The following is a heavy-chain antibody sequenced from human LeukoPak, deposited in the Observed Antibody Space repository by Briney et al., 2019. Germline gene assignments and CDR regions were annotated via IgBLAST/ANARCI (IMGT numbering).Heavy chain of an antibody. V-gene: IGHV1-69*01. D-gene: IGHD2-2*01. CDR3: VRSGDIVVVPAAWYFDY. J-gene: IGHJ4*02. Sequence: PVKVSCKASGGTFSSYAISWVRQAPGQGLEWMGGIIPIFGTANYAQKFQGRVTITADESTSTAYMELSSLRSEDTAVYYCVRSGDIVVVPAAWYFDYWGQGTLVTVSS. CDR1: GGTFSSYA. CDR2: IIPIFGTA.